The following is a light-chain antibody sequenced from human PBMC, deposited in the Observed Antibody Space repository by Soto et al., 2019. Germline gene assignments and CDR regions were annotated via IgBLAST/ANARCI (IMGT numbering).Light chain of an antibody. CDR1: QSISSY. J-gene: IGKJ2*02. Sequence: DIQMTQSPSSLSASVGDRVTITCRASQSISSYLHWYQQKPGKAPKLLIYAASSLQIGVPSRFSGSVSGTDFTLTISSLQPEDFATYYCQQSYSTPLCTFGQGTKLEIK. CDR2: AAS. CDR3: QQSYSTPLCT. V-gene: IGKV1-39*01.